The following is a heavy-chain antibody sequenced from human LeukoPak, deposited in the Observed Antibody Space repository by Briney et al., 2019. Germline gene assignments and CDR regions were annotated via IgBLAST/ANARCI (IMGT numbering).Heavy chain of an antibody. CDR1: GYSISSGTYY. Sequence: SETLSLTCTVSGYSISSGTYYWTWIRQPAGKGLEWIGRISTSGSTNYNPPLKSRVTISLDTSKNQFSLKLSSVTAADTAVFYCARFTGYCSGTSCYPNAFDIWGQGTMVTVSS. CDR3: ARFTGYCSGTSCYPNAFDI. V-gene: IGHV4-61*02. J-gene: IGHJ3*02. D-gene: IGHD2-2*01. CDR2: ISTSGST.